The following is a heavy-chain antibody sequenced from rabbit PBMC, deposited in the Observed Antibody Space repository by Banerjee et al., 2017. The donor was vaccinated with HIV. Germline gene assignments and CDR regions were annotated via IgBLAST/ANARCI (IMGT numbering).Heavy chain of an antibody. CDR3: ARDSGGVPDFTL. CDR1: GFDISNYNM. D-gene: IGHD1-1*01. J-gene: IGHJ4*01. Sequence: QEQLKETGGGLVQPEGSLTLTCKASGFDISNYNMQWVRQSPGKGLESIGFINTLGSAYYASWAKGRFTISKTSSTTVTLQMTSLTAADTATYFCARDSGGVPDFTLWGPGTLVTVS. V-gene: IGHV1S45*01. CDR2: INTLGSA.